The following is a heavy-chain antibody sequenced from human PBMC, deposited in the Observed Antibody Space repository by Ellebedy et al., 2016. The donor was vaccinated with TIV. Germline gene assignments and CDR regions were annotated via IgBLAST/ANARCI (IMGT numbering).Heavy chain of an antibody. V-gene: IGHV1-46*01. J-gene: IGHJ4*02. Sequence: ASVKVSXKASGYTFTGYYMHCVRHAPGQGLEWMGIIDTSGGSTTYAQKFQGRVTMTRDTSTSTVYMELSSLRSEDTAVYYCARDRAGPGRYYGGYFDYWGQGTLVTVSS. CDR2: IDTSGGST. D-gene: IGHD1-26*01. CDR3: ARDRAGPGRYYGGYFDY. CDR1: GYTFTGYY.